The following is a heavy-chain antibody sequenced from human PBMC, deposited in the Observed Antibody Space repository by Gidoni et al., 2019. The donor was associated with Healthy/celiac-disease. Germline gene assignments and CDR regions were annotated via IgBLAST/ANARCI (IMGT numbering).Heavy chain of an antibody. CDR2: IYWDDDK. CDR1: GFSLSTSGVG. J-gene: IGHJ4*02. Sequence: QITLKESGPTLVKPTQTLTLTCTFSGFSLSTSGVGVGWIRQPPGKALEWLALIYWDDDKRYSPSLKSRLTITKDTSKNQVVLTMTNMDPVDTATYYCAHSLYYYDSRGYYYFDYWGQGTLVTVSS. V-gene: IGHV2-5*02. D-gene: IGHD3-22*01. CDR3: AHSLYYYDSRGYYYFDY.